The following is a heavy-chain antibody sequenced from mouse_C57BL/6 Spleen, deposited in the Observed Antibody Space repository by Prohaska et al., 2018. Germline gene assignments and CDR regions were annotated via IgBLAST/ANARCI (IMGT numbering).Heavy chain of an antibody. Sequence: EVQLQQSGPELVKPGDSVKISCKASGYSFTGYFMNWVMQSHGKSLEWIGRINPYNGDTFYNQKFKGKATLTVDKSSSTAHMELRSLTSEDSAVYYCARVTTEYYFDYWGQGTTLTVSS. CDR3: ARVTTEYYFDY. V-gene: IGHV1-20*01. CDR2: INPYNGDT. J-gene: IGHJ2*01. D-gene: IGHD1-1*01. CDR1: GYSFTGYF.